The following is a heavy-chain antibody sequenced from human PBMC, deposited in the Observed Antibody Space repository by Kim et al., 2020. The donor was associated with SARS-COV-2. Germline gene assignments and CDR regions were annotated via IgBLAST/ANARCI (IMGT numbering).Heavy chain of an antibody. Sequence: KGRFTISRDDSKSIAYLQMNSLKTEDTAVYYCTRAGSYYDFWSGYYPFDYWGQGTLVTVSS. D-gene: IGHD3-3*01. J-gene: IGHJ4*02. CDR3: TRAGSYYDFWSGYYPFDY. V-gene: IGHV3-49*02.